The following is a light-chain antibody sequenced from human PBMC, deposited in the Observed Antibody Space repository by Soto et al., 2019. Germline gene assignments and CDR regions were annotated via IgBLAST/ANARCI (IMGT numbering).Light chain of an antibody. CDR1: QSVSSSY. J-gene: IGKJ2*01. Sequence: EIVLKQSPGTLSLSPGERATLSCRASQSVSSSYLAWYQQKPGQAPRLLNYGASSRATGIPDRFSGSGSGTDFTLTISRLEPEDFAVYYCQQYGSSPVTFGQGTKLEIK. CDR3: QQYGSSPVT. CDR2: GAS. V-gene: IGKV3-20*01.